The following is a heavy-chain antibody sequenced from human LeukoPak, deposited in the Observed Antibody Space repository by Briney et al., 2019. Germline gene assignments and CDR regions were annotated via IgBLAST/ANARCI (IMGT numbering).Heavy chain of an antibody. Sequence: SETLSLTCAVYGGSFSGYYWSWIRQPPGKGLEWIGYIYHNGGTNHNPSLQSRLTISVDTSKNQFSLKLSSVTAADTAVYYCARHLRAVAGGRYFDYWGQGTQVTVSS. CDR2: IYHNGGT. D-gene: IGHD6-19*01. V-gene: IGHV4-59*08. CDR1: GGSFSGYY. CDR3: ARHLRAVAGGRYFDY. J-gene: IGHJ4*02.